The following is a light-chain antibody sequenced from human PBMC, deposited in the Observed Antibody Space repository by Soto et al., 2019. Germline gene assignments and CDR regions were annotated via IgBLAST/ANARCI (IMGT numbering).Light chain of an antibody. CDR2: AAS. CDR3: QQSHSNAPTT. J-gene: IGKJ5*01. Sequence: DIQMTQSPSSLSASLGDTFTISCRASQNIDNYLQWYQQTPGKAPKVLLYAASVLKDGVPSRFNGSGDATDFTITISNRPPEDIACYHCQQSHSNAPTTFGQGTRMDI. V-gene: IGKV1-39*01. CDR1: QNIDNY.